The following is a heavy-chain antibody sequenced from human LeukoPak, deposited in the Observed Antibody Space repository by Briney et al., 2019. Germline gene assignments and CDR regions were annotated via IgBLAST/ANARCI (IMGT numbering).Heavy chain of an antibody. Sequence: PSETLSLTCAVYGGSFSGYYWTWIRQAPGKGLEWIGEINPSGRISYNPSLKSRLTISVDASKNQFSLNLRSLTAADTAVYYCARGRQEVSMIVVVMTSVSYYLDVWGKGTTVTVS. J-gene: IGHJ6*03. CDR2: INPSGRI. D-gene: IGHD3-22*01. CDR3: ARGRQEVSMIVVVMTSVSYYLDV. V-gene: IGHV4-34*01. CDR1: GGSFSGYY.